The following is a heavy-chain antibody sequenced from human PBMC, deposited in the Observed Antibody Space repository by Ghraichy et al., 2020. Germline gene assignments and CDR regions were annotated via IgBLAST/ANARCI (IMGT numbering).Heavy chain of an antibody. V-gene: IGHV4-34*01. Sequence: SETLSLTCAVYGGSFSGYYWSWIRQPPGKGLEWIGEINHSGSTNYNPSLKSRVTISVDTSKNQFSLKLSSVTAADTAVYYCARGRFPIHWGFDYWGQGTLVTVSS. CDR3: ARGRFPIHWGFDY. D-gene: IGHD7-27*01. CDR1: GGSFSGYY. CDR2: INHSGST. J-gene: IGHJ4*02.